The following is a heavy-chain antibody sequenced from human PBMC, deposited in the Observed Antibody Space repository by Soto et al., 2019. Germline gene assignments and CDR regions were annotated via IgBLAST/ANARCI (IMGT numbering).Heavy chain of an antibody. CDR1: GGSISSYY. CDR3: ARENSSGWFFFDY. D-gene: IGHD6-19*01. J-gene: IGHJ4*02. V-gene: IGHV4-59*01. Sequence: ASETLSLTCTVSGGSISSYYWSWIRQPPGKGLEWIGYIYYSGSTNYNPSLKSRVTISVDTSKNQFSLKLSSVTAADTAVYYCARENSSGWFFFDYWGRGTLVTVSS. CDR2: IYYSGST.